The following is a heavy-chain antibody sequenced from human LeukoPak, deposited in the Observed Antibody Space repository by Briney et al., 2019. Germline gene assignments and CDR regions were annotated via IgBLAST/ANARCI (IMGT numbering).Heavy chain of an antibody. V-gene: IGHV3-74*01. Sequence: GGSLRLSCAASGFTFSSYWMHWVRQAPGKGLVWVSRINSDGSSTYYADSVKGRFTISRDNSKNTLYLQMNSLRAEDTAVYFCAKPDYYDSSGYYPFDYWGQGTLVTVSS. CDR2: INSDGSST. J-gene: IGHJ4*02. CDR3: AKPDYYDSSGYYPFDY. CDR1: GFTFSSYW. D-gene: IGHD3-22*01.